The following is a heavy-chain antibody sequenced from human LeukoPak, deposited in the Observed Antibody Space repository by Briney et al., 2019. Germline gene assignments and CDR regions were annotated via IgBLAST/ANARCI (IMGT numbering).Heavy chain of an antibody. CDR1: GFNLEDFA. CDR2: ISWDSGSQ. CDR3: VKDMGFDLLKDAFHI. J-gene: IGHJ3*02. Sequence: PCRSLRLSCVGSGFNLEDFAMHWVRQVPGKGLEWVSSISWDSGSQACTDSVKGRFTISRDNDKNSLYLQMDSLRPEDTAFYYCVKDMGFDLLKDAFHIWGQGTLVTVSS. D-gene: IGHD3-9*01. V-gene: IGHV3-9*01.